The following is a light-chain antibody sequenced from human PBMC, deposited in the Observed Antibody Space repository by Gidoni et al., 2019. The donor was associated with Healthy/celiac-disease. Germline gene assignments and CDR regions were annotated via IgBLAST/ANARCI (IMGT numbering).Light chain of an antibody. CDR1: QDISNY. CDR3: QQYDNLPLT. J-gene: IGKJ4*01. Sequence: DIQRTQSPSSLSASVGDRVTLTCQASQDISNYLNWYQPKPGKAPKLLIYDASNLETGVPSRFSGSGSGTDFTFTISSLQPEDIATYYCQQYDNLPLTFGGGTKVEIK. CDR2: DAS. V-gene: IGKV1-33*01.